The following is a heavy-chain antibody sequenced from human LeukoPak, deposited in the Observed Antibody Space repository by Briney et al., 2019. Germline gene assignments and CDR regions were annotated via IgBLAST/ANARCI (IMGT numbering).Heavy chain of an antibody. Sequence: SSETLSLTCTASGGSISTSNYYWGWIRQPPGKGLERIGSIYYTGSTYYNPSLMGRVTISVDTSKNQYSLKLNSVTAADTAVYYCATYCRGTSCYEFAYDIWGQGTMVTVSS. CDR3: ATYCRGTSCYEFAYDI. D-gene: IGHD2-2*01. J-gene: IGHJ3*02. CDR1: GGSISTSNYY. CDR2: IYYTGST. V-gene: IGHV4-39*01.